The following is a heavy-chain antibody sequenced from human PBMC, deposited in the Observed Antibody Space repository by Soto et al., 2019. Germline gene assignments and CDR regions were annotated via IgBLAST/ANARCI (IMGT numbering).Heavy chain of an antibody. J-gene: IGHJ4*02. Sequence: PSETLSLTCAVSGGSISSNYWWIWVRQPPGKGLEWIGEIYHSGGTNYNPSLESRVTISVDKSKSQFSLNLSSVTAADTAVYYCATIVGANDYWGQGALVTVSS. CDR3: ATIVGANDY. CDR2: IYHSGGT. V-gene: IGHV4-4*02. D-gene: IGHD1-26*01. CDR1: GGSISSNYW.